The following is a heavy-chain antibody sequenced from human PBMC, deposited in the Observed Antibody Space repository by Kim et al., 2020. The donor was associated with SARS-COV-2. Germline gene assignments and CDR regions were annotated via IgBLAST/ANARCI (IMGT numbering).Heavy chain of an antibody. CDR1: GYTFTSYG. CDR2: ISAYNGNT. D-gene: IGHD6-19*01. CDR3: ARGYSSGWYHSELPFDY. Sequence: ASVKVSCKASGYTFTSYGISWVRQAPGQGLEWMGWISAYNGNTNYAQKLQGRVTMTTDTSTSTAYMELRSLRSDDTAVYYCARGYSSGWYHSELPFDYWGQGTLVTVSS. J-gene: IGHJ4*02. V-gene: IGHV1-18*01.